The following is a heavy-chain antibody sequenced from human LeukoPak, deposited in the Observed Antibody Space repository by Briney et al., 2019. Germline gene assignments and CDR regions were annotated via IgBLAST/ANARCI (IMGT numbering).Heavy chain of an antibody. CDR2: ISYDGSNK. Sequence: GASLRLSCAASGFTFSSYAMHWVRQAPGKGLEWVAVISYDGSNKYYADSVKGRFTISRDNSKNTLYLQMNSLRAEDTAVYYCAREGCWGGTSCYLGYYYYGMDVWGQGTTVTVSS. V-gene: IGHV3-30*04. CDR3: AREGCWGGTSCYLGYYYYGMDV. CDR1: GFTFSSYA. D-gene: IGHD2-2*01. J-gene: IGHJ6*02.